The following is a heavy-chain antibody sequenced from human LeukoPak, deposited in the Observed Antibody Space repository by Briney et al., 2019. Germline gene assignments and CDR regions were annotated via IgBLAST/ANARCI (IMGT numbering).Heavy chain of an antibody. J-gene: IGHJ4*02. CDR2: ITGSGGTT. D-gene: IGHD5-12*01. V-gene: IGHV3-23*01. CDR3: AKLRGYTAYDSDYFDY. CDR1: GFTFRSYA. Sequence: GGSLRLSCAASGFTFRSYAMSWVRQAPGKGLDWVSTITGSGGTTYYADSADSVKGRLTISRDNSKNTLYLQMNSRTAEDTAVYYCAKLRGYTAYDSDYFDYWGQGTLVTVSS.